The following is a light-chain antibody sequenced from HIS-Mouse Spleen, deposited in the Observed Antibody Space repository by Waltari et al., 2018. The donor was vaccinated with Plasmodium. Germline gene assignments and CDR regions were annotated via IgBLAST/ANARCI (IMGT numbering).Light chain of an antibody. V-gene: IGKV3-15*01. CDR2: GAS. CDR3: QQYNNWPPYT. J-gene: IGKJ2*01. CDR1: QSVSSN. Sequence: EIVITQSPATLSVSPGERATISCRASQSVSSNLAWYQQKPGQAPRLLIYGASTRATGIPARFSGSGSGTEFTLTISSMQSEDFAVYYCQQYNNWPPYTFGQGTKLEIK.